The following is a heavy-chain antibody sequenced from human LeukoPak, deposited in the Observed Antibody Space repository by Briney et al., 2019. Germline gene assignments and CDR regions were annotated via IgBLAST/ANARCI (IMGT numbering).Heavy chain of an antibody. Sequence: KTAETLSLTCTVSGDSISSYYWSWIRQPPGKGLEWIGYIYYSGSTNYNPSLKSRVTISVDTSKNQFSLKLISVTAADTAVYYCARGKADGYSSGWYYFDYWGQGTLVTVSS. V-gene: IGHV4-59*01. CDR2: IYYSGST. CDR1: GDSISSYY. CDR3: ARGKADGYSSGWYYFDY. D-gene: IGHD6-19*01. J-gene: IGHJ4*02.